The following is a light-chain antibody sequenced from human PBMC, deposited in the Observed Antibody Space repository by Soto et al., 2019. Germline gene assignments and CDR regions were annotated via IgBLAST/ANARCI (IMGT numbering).Light chain of an antibody. V-gene: IGLV2-14*01. J-gene: IGLJ2*01. CDR2: EVS. CDR1: SSDVGGYNY. Sequence: QSALTQPASVSGSPGQSITISCTGSSSDVGGYNYVSWYQQHPGKVPKLMIYEVSNRPSGISNRFSGSKSGNTASLTLSGLQAEDEADYYGSSYTSSSTLVFGGGAKLTVL. CDR3: SSYTSSSTLV.